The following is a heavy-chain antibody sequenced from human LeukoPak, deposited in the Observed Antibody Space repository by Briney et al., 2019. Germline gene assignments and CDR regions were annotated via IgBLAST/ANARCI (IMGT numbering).Heavy chain of an antibody. Sequence: PGGSLRLSCAASGFTFDDYGMRWVRQAPGKGREWGSGINWNGGRKGYADFVKGRFTISRDKAKNSLYLQMNSLRAEDTALYYCARGYDFWSGYPSFDDWGQGTLVTVSS. CDR2: INWNGGRK. CDR3: ARGYDFWSGYPSFDD. D-gene: IGHD3-3*01. CDR1: GFTFDDYG. J-gene: IGHJ4*02. V-gene: IGHV3-20*04.